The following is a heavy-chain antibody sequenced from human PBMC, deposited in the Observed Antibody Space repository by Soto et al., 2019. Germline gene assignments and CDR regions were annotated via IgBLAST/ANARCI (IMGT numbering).Heavy chain of an antibody. J-gene: IGHJ6*02. CDR3: ARELQFPYQETGMDV. Sequence: QVHLVQSGAEVKKPGASVKVSCKASGYTFENYYMHWVRQAPGQGLEWLGIIDPTGGRTTYAQKFQDRVTMTRDTSTSTVYMELSSLRSNDTALYYCARELQFPYQETGMDVWGQGTTVTVSS. CDR1: GYTFENYY. V-gene: IGHV1-46*02. CDR2: IDPTGGRT. D-gene: IGHD2-2*01.